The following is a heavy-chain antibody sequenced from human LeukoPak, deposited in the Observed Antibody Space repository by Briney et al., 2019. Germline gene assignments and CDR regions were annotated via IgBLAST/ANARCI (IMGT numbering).Heavy chain of an antibody. J-gene: IGHJ4*02. CDR3: ARIQAYGGNSEGYYFNY. Sequence: SGPTLVNPTQTLTVTCTFSGFSLSTSGMCVSWIRQPPGKALEWLALIAWDDDKFYSTSLKTRLTISKDTSKNQVVLTMTNMDPVDTATYYCARIQAYGGNSEGYYFNYWGQGTLVTVSS. D-gene: IGHD4-23*01. CDR1: GFSLSTSGMC. V-gene: IGHV2-70*01. CDR2: IAWDDDK.